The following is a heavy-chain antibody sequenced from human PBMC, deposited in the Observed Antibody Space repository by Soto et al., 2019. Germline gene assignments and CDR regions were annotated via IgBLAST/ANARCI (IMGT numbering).Heavy chain of an antibody. CDR3: ARTTAVPNTLRSRYFFDY. CDR1: GCSVSDKTYY. CDR2: VYYSGTT. J-gene: IGHJ4*02. V-gene: IGHV4-61*01. Sequence: SEPMSLTCSVSGCSVSDKTYYGSWIRQPPGKRLEWIGYVYYSGTTNYNPSLKSRVTISVDLSKNRFSLRLSSVTTADTALYYCARTTAVPNTLRSRYFFDYWGQGTLVTVSS. D-gene: IGHD4-17*01.